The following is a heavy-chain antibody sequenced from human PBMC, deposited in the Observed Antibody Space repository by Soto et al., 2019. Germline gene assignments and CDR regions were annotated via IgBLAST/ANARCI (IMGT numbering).Heavy chain of an antibody. J-gene: IGHJ3*02. V-gene: IGHV1-69*13. Sequence: SGKVCCEASGGTFRSYAISWLRQAPGQGPEWMGGIIPIFGTPKYAQKFQGRVTITADESTSTAYMELNSLRSEDTAVYYCARDAHGYPLPQVAFDIWGQGTMVTVSS. CDR1: GGTFRSYA. CDR3: ARDAHGYPLPQVAFDI. CDR2: IIPIFGTP. D-gene: IGHD6-25*01.